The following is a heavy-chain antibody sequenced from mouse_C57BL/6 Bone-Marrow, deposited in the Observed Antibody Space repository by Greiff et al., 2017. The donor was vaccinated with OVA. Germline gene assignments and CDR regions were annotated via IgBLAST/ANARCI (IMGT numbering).Heavy chain of an antibody. Sequence: QVQLQQSGAELVRPGASVTLSCKASGYTFTDYEMHWVKQTPVHGLEWIGAIDPDTGGTAYNQKFKGKAILTADKSSSTAYMELRSLTSEDSAVYYCTRGYFDVWGTGTTVTVSA. CDR2: IDPDTGGT. CDR3: TRGYFDV. J-gene: IGHJ1*03. V-gene: IGHV1-15*01. CDR1: GYTFTDYE.